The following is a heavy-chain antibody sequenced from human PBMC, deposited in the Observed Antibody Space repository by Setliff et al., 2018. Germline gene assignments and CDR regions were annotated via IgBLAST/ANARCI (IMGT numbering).Heavy chain of an antibody. CDR1: GFAFSSSA. CDR3: AKAKSRVAGGQNCDGVCLFYFDY. D-gene: IGHD2-21*02. Sequence: PGGSLRLSCAASGFAFSSSAMSWVRQAPGKGLEWVSGIARGSRVTYYADSVKGRFTISRDSSKNTLYLQMNSLRAEDTAVYYCAKAKSRVAGGQNCDGVCLFYFDYWGQGALVTVSS. V-gene: IGHV3-23*01. CDR2: IARGSRVT. J-gene: IGHJ4*02.